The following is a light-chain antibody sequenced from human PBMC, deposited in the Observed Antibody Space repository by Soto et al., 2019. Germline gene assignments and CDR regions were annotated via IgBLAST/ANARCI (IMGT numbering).Light chain of an antibody. CDR1: QSISSA. CDR3: QQHFNGPIT. Sequence: EIVLTQSPATLSLSPGDRAILSCRASQSISSALAWYQQKPGQAPRLLISGASSRATGIPDRFSGSGSGTDFTLTISRLEPEDFAVYYCQQHFNGPITFGQGTRLEIK. J-gene: IGKJ5*01. V-gene: IGKV3-11*01. CDR2: GAS.